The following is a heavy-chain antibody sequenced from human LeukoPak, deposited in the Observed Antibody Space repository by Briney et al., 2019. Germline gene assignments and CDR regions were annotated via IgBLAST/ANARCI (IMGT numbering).Heavy chain of an antibody. CDR1: GFTFSNAW. D-gene: IGHD3-9*01. CDR3: ARDNGYDICDS. V-gene: IGHV3-69-1*02. Sequence: GGSLRLSCAASGFTFSNAWMNWVRQAPGKGLEWISHISDSGSIYYADSVKGRFTISRDNARNSLYMHMNSLRAEDTAVYYCARDNGYDICDSWGGGSLFTVSS. CDR2: ISDSGSI. J-gene: IGHJ4*02.